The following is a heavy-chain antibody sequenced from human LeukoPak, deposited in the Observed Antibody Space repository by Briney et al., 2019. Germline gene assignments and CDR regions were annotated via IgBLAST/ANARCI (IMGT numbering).Heavy chain of an antibody. CDR1: GFTFDDYA. V-gene: IGHV3-9*01. CDR2: ISWDSGSI. D-gene: IGHD1-1*01. CDR3: ARGRAGGTGTTSYYYYYMDV. Sequence: GGSLRLSCAASGFTFDDYAMHWVRQAPGKGLEWVSGISWDSGSICYADSVKGRFTISRDNAKNSLYLQMNSLRAEDTAVYYCARGRAGGTGTTSYYYYYMDVWGKGTTVTVSS. J-gene: IGHJ6*03.